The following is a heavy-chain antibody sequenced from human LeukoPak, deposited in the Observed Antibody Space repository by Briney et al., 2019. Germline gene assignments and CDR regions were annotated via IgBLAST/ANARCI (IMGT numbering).Heavy chain of an antibody. V-gene: IGHV1-69*04. CDR1: GGTFSSYA. Sequence: ASVKVSCKASGGTFSSYAISWVRQAPGQGLEWMGRIIPILGIANYAQKFQGRVTITADKSTSTAYMELSSLRSEDTAVYYCARIISSYYDILTGFWLGYYGMDVWGQGTTVTASS. CDR2: IIPILGIA. J-gene: IGHJ6*02. D-gene: IGHD3-9*01. CDR3: ARIISSYYDILTGFWLGYYGMDV.